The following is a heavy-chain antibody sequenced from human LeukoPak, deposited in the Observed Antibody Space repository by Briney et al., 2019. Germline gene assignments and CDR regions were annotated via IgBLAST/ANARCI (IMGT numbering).Heavy chain of an antibody. Sequence: GGSLRLSCVASGFTFSNYAMSWVRQAPGKGLEWVSAISGSTSSASSTYHADSVKGRFTISRDNSKNTLYLQMNSLRAEDTAVYYCATQHGYSAHYYMDVWGKGTTVTISS. CDR3: ATQHGYSAHYYMDV. V-gene: IGHV3-23*01. CDR2: ISGSTSSASST. J-gene: IGHJ6*03. CDR1: GFTFSNYA. D-gene: IGHD5-12*01.